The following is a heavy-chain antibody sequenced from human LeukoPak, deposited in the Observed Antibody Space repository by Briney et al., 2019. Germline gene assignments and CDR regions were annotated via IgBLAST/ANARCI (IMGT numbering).Heavy chain of an antibody. J-gene: IGHJ6*02. CDR2: IKQDGREE. D-gene: IGHD6-6*01. CDR3: ARDPYSSTWSYGMDV. CDR1: GFTFSSYW. V-gene: IGHV3-7*05. Sequence: GGSLRLSCAASGFTFSSYWMRWVRQAPGKGLEWVANIKQDGREEVYVDSVKGRFTISRDNAKNSLFLQMNTLRAEDTAVYYCARDPYSSTWSYGMDVWGQGTTVTVSS.